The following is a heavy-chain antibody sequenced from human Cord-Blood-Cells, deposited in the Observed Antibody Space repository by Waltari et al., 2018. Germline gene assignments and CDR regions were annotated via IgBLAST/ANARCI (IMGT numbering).Heavy chain of an antibody. J-gene: IGHJ4*02. V-gene: IGHV3-9*01. CDR1: GFTFDDSA. CDR3: AKDIGGDIVLMVYAY. Sequence: EVQLVESGGGLVQPGRSLRLSCAAPGFTFDDSAMHWVRQAPGKGLEWVSGISWNSGSIGYADSVKGRFTISRDNAKNSLYLQMNSLRAEDTALYYCAKDIGGDIVLMVYAYWGQGTLVTVSS. CDR2: ISWNSGSI. D-gene: IGHD2-8*01.